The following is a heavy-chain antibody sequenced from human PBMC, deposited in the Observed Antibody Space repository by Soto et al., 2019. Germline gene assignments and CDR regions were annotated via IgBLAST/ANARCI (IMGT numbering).Heavy chain of an antibody. Sequence: QVQLQESGPGLVKPSQTLSLTCTVSGGSIISGGYYWSWIRQHPGKGLEWIVYIYYSGITYYKPSIKSRVTISVDTSKYQFSLKLRSVTAADTAVYYCARIVTIEAAGYQQYSSGWYFDYWGQGTLVTVSS. V-gene: IGHV4-31*03. D-gene: IGHD6-19*01. CDR1: GGSIISGGYY. CDR2: IYYSGIT. CDR3: ARIVTIEAAGYQQYSSGWYFDY. J-gene: IGHJ4*02.